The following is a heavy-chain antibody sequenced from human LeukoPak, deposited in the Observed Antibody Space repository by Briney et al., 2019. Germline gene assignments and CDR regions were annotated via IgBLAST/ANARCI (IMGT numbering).Heavy chain of an antibody. CDR1: GGTFSSYA. Sequence: SVKVSCKASGGTFSSYAISWVRQAPGQGLEWIGGIIPIFGTANYAQKFQGRVTITTDESTSTAYMELSSLRSEDTAVYYCARDDYDDRSGYQHSTRNDYWGQGTLVTVSS. J-gene: IGHJ4*02. D-gene: IGHD3-22*01. CDR2: IIPIFGTA. V-gene: IGHV1-69*05. CDR3: ARDDYDDRSGYQHSTRNDY.